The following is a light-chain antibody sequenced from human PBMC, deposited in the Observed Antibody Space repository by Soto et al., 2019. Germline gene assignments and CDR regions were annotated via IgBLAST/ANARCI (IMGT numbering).Light chain of an antibody. CDR1: SSDVGSYYY. Sequence: QSALTQPASVSGSPGQSITISCTGTSSDVGSYYYVSWYQQHPGTAPKLMISEVNKRPSGVSDRFSGSKSGNTASLTISGLQDEDEADYYCISYTSDDVRYVFGTGTKVTVL. V-gene: IGLV2-14*01. CDR2: EVN. J-gene: IGLJ1*01. CDR3: ISYTSDDVRYV.